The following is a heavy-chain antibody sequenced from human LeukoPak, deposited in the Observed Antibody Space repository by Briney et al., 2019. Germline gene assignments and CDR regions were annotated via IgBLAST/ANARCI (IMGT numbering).Heavy chain of an antibody. Sequence: ASVTVSCKASGYTFTSYGISWVRQAPGQGLEWMGWISAYNGNTNYAQKLQGRVTMTTDTSTSTAYMELRSLRSDDTAVYYCARGPRRSYYYYYYMDVWGKGTTVTVSS. J-gene: IGHJ6*03. CDR3: ARGPRRSYYYYYYMDV. CDR2: ISAYNGNT. V-gene: IGHV1-18*01. CDR1: GYTFTSYG.